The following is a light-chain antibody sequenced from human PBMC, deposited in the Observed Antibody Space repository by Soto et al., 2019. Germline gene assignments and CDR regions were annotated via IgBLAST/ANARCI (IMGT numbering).Light chain of an antibody. J-gene: IGKJ4*01. CDR1: QGISSY. CDR2: AAS. Sequence: DIQLTQSPSFLSASVVNRVTITCLASQGISSYLAWYQQKPGKAPKLLIYAASTLQSGVPSRFSGSESGTEFTLTISSLQPEDFATYYCQQLNTYPLTFGGGTKVDIK. CDR3: QQLNTYPLT. V-gene: IGKV1-9*01.